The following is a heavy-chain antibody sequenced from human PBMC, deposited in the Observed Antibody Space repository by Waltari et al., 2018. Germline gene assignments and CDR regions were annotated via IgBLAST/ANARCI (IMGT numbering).Heavy chain of an antibody. CDR1: GGSISSSSYY. CDR3: VGTHLGVVVPAAMRWYFDL. CDR2: IYYSGST. J-gene: IGHJ2*01. Sequence: QLQLQESGPGLVKPSETLSLTCTVSGGSISSSSYYWGWIRQPPGKGLEWIGSIYYSGSTYSNPSLKIRVTISVDTSKNQFSLKLSSVTAADTAVYYCVGTHLGVVVPAAMRWYFDLWGRGTLVTVSS. V-gene: IGHV4-39*01. D-gene: IGHD2-2*01.